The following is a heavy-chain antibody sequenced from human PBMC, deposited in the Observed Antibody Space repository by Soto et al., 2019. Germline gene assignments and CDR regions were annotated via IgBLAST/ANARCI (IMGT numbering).Heavy chain of an antibody. CDR2: MTSDTKTI. CDR1: GFKFSIYS. CDR3: ARSVEGHFDY. D-gene: IGHD6-19*01. V-gene: IGHV3-48*02. J-gene: IGHJ4*02. Sequence: EVQLVESGGALVQPGGSLRLSCVASGFKFSIYSMNWVRQAPGKGLEWSAYMTSDTKTIKYGDSVKGRFTISRDNAKNSVYLQMNNVSDEDTAVYYCARSVEGHFDYWGQGTVVTVSS.